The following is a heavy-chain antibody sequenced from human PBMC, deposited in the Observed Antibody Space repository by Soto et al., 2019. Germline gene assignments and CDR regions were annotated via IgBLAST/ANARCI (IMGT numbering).Heavy chain of an antibody. V-gene: IGHV3-7*01. CDR1: GFTFSSYW. J-gene: IGHJ6*03. CDR3: ARDLETNYYYYYYMDV. Sequence: PGGSLRLSCAASGFTFSSYWMSWVRQAPGKGLEWVANIKQDGSEKYYVDSVKGRFTISRDNAKNSLYLQMNSLRAEDTAVYYCARDLETNYYYYYYMDVWGKGTTVTVSS. CDR2: IKQDGSEK.